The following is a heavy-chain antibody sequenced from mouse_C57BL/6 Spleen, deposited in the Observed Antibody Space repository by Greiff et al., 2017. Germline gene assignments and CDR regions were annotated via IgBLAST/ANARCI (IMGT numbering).Heavy chain of an antibody. J-gene: IGHJ2*01. CDR2: INYDGSST. D-gene: IGHD2-4*01. V-gene: IGHV5-16*01. CDR1: GFTFSDYY. Sequence: EVKLVESEGGLVQPGSSMKLSCTASGFTFSDYYMAWVRQVPEKGLEWVANINYDGSSTYYLDSLKSRFIISRDNANNILYLQMSSLTSEDTATYYCARVLDYGFDYWGQGTTLTVSS. CDR3: ARVLDYGFDY.